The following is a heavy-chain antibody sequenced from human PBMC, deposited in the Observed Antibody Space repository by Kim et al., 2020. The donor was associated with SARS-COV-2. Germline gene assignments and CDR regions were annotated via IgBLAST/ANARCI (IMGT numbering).Heavy chain of an antibody. V-gene: IGHV1-3*01. D-gene: IGHD2-8*01. J-gene: IGHJ4*02. CDR3: ARGSMATYDY. CDR2: GDT. Sequence: GDTKSSQKFQGRVTITRDTVTSTVYMELSSLTSEDTAVYYCARGSMATYDYWGQGTLVHVSS.